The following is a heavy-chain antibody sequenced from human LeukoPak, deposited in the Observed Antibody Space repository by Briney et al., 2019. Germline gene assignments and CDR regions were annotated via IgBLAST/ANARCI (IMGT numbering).Heavy chain of an antibody. CDR2: IYYTGST. J-gene: IGHJ5*02. CDR3: ARASGGYFNNWFDP. V-gene: IGHV4-59*01. CDR1: GGSLSTYY. Sequence: KPSETLSLTCTVSGGSLSTYYWSWIRQPPGKGLEWMGYIYYTGSTNYNPSLKSRVTISVDTSKNQFSLRLSSVTAADTAVYYCARASGGYFNNWFDPWGQATLVTVSS. D-gene: IGHD3-22*01.